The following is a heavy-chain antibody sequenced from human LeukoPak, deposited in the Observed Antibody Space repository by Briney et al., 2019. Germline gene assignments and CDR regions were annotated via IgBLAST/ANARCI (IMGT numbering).Heavy chain of an antibody. Sequence: SETLSLTCAVYGGSFSGYYWSWIRQPPGKGLEWIGEINHSGSTNYNPSLKSRVTISVDTSKNQFSLKLSSVTAADTAVYYCARRPRYCSSTSCYTGYFDYWGQGTLVTVSS. J-gene: IGHJ4*02. D-gene: IGHD2-2*02. CDR2: INHSGST. CDR3: ARRPRYCSSTSCYTGYFDY. V-gene: IGHV4-34*01. CDR1: GGSFSGYY.